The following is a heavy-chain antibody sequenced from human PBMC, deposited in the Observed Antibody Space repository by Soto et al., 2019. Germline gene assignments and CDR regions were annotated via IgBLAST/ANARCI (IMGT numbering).Heavy chain of an antibody. Sequence: HPGGSLRLSCAASGFTFSSYAMSWVRQAPGKGLECVSAISGSGGSTYYADSVKGRFTISRDKSKNTLYLQMNSLRAEDTAVYYCAKDSDYYDTLPTFIAPHPFDYWGQGTLVTVSS. CDR2: ISGSGGST. V-gene: IGHV3-23*01. J-gene: IGHJ4*02. CDR3: AKDSDYYDTLPTFIAPHPFDY. D-gene: IGHD3-22*01. CDR1: GFTFSSYA.